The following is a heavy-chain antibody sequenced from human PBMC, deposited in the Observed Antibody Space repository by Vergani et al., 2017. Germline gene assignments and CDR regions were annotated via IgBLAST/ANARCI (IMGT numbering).Heavy chain of an antibody. V-gene: IGHV4-31*03. J-gene: IGHJ3*02. Sequence: QVQLQESGPGLVKPSQTLSLTCTVSGGSISSGGYYWSWIRQQPGKGLEWIGYIYYSGSTYYNPSLKSRVTISVDTAKNQFSLKLSSVTAADTAVYYCAREESGNNCGGDCYSVAFDIWGQGTMVTVSS. D-gene: IGHD2-21*02. CDR2: IYYSGST. CDR3: AREESGNNCGGDCYSVAFDI. CDR1: GGSISSGGYY.